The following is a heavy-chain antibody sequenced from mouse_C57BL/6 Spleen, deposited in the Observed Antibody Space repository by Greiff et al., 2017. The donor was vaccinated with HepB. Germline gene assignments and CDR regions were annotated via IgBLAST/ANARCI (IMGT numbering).Heavy chain of an antibody. J-gene: IGHJ1*03. CDR3: AGSYYGYDEGYWYFDV. Sequence: EVQLQQSGPVLVKPGASVKMSCKASGYTFTDYYMNWVKQSHGKSLEWIGVINPYNGGTSYNQKFKGKATLTVDKSSSTAYMELNSLTSEDSAVYYCAGSYYGYDEGYWYFDVWGTGTTVTVSS. CDR1: GYTFTDYY. CDR2: INPYNGGT. V-gene: IGHV1-19*01. D-gene: IGHD2-2*01.